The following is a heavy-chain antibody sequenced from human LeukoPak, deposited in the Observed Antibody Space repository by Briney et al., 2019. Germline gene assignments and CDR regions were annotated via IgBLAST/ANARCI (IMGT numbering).Heavy chain of an antibody. CDR2: ISAHNGNS. V-gene: IGHV1-18*01. CDR1: GYMFTSYG. CDR3: ARHDFHHTYFDF. Sequence: EASVKVSCKASGYMFTSYGISWVRQAPGRGLEWMGWISAHNGNSDYAQNLQGRVTMTTDTSTTTVYMELRSLRSDDTAVYYCARHDFHHTYFDFWGQGTLVTVSS. D-gene: IGHD1-14*01. J-gene: IGHJ4*02.